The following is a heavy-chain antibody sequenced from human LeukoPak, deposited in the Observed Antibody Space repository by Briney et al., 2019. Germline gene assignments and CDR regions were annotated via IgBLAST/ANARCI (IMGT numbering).Heavy chain of an antibody. Sequence: GGSLRLSCAASGFTFSSYAMSWVRQAPRKGLEWVSAISGSGGSTYYADSVKGRFTISRDNSKNTLYLQMNSLRAEDTAVYYCAKDIGITIFGVVKAFDYWGQGTLVTVSS. CDR3: AKDIGITIFGVVKAFDY. J-gene: IGHJ4*02. V-gene: IGHV3-23*01. CDR1: GFTFSSYA. CDR2: ISGSGGST. D-gene: IGHD3-3*01.